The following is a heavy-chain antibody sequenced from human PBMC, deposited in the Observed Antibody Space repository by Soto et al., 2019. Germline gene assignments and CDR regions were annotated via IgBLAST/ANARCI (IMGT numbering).Heavy chain of an antibody. J-gene: IGHJ5*02. CDR1: GGSFSGYY. Sequence: SETLSLTCAVYGGSFSGYYWSWIRQPPGKGLEWIGEINHSGSTNYNPSLKSRVTISVDTSKNQFSLKLSSVTAADTAVYYCARLNGLRYFDWLFQGGWFDPWGQGTLVTVSS. CDR2: INHSGST. CDR3: ARLNGLRYFDWLFQGGWFDP. D-gene: IGHD3-9*01. V-gene: IGHV4-34*01.